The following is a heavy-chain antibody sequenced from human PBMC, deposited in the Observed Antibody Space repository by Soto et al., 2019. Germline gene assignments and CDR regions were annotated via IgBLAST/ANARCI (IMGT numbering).Heavy chain of an antibody. Sequence: GGSLRLSCAGSGFTFNSVWMSWVRQAPGKGLEWVSAISGSGGSTYYADSVKGRFTISRDNSKNTLYLQMNSLRAEDTAVYYCAKGVSGIAVAGTFGYWGQGTLVTVSS. CDR2: ISGSGGST. V-gene: IGHV3-23*01. CDR1: GFTFNSVW. CDR3: AKGVSGIAVAGTFGY. D-gene: IGHD6-19*01. J-gene: IGHJ4*02.